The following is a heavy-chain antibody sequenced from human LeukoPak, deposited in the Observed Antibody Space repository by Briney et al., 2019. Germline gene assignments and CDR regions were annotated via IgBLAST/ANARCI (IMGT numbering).Heavy chain of an antibody. J-gene: IGHJ3*02. CDR1: GFTFSNYE. V-gene: IGHV3-48*03. Sequence: GGSLRLSCAASGFTFSNYEMKWVRQAPGKVLEWVSYISRSGSTIYYADSVKGRFTISRDNAKNSLFLQMNSLRAEDTAVYYCARESGATGAFDIWGQGTMVTVSS. D-gene: IGHD1-26*01. CDR2: ISRSGSTI. CDR3: ARESGATGAFDI.